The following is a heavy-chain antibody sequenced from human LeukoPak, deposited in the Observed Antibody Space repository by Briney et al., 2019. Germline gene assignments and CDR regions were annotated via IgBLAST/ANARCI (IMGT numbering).Heavy chain of an antibody. CDR3: ARAPIGGPTMVNDY. V-gene: IGHV4-39*07. J-gene: IGHJ4*02. Sequence: SETLSLTCTVSGGSISSSSYYWGWIRQPPGKGLEWIGSIYHSGSTYYNPSLKSRVTISVDTSKNQFSLKLSSVTAADTAVYYCARAPIGGPTMVNDYWGQGTLVTVSS. CDR1: GGSISSSSYY. CDR2: IYHSGST. D-gene: IGHD3-10*01.